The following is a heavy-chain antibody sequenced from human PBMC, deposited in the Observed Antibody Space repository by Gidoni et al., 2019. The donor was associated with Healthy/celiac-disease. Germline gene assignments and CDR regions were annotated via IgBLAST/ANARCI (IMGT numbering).Heavy chain of an antibody. J-gene: IGHJ4*02. V-gene: IGHV4-30-4*01. Sequence: QVQLQESGPGLVKPSQTLSLTCTVSGGSISSGDSYWSWIRQPPVKGLEWIGYIYYSGSTYYNPSLKSRVTISVDTSKNQFSLKLSSVTAADTAVYYCARVHHESDVLRYFDWPHEGGYFDYWGQGTLVTVSS. CDR3: ARVHHESDVLRYFDWPHEGGYFDY. CDR2: IYYSGST. CDR1: GGSISSGDSY. D-gene: IGHD3-9*01.